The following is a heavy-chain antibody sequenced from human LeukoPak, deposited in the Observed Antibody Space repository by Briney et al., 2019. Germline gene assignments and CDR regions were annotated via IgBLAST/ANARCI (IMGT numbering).Heavy chain of an antibody. V-gene: IGHV4-34*01. Sequence: SETLSLTCAVYGGSFSGYYWSWIRQPPGKGLEWIGEINHSGSTNYNPSLKSRVTISVDTSKNQFSLKLSSVTAADTAVYYCASVDYGDYYFDYWGQGTLVTVSS. CDR1: GGSFSGYY. J-gene: IGHJ4*02. D-gene: IGHD4-17*01. CDR3: ASVDYGDYYFDY. CDR2: INHSGST.